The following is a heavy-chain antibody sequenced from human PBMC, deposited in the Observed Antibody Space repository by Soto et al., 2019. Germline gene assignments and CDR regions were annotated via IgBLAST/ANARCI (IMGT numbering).Heavy chain of an antibody. CDR3: TAMRWNFWNTD. Sequence: GGSLRLSCVVSGFTVNKAWMGWVRQAPGKGLEWVGRVKSQADGGKAEYAAPVKDRFTISRDDSTNTVFLQMGNLKTEDTAVYYCTAMRWNFWNTDWGQGALVTVSS. CDR1: GFTVNKAW. D-gene: IGHD3-3*01. J-gene: IGHJ4*02. V-gene: IGHV3-15*01. CDR2: VKSQADGGKA.